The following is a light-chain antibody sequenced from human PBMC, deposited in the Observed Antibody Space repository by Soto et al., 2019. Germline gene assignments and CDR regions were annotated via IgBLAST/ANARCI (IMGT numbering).Light chain of an antibody. V-gene: IGKV3-20*01. Sequence: EIVLTQSPGTLSLSPGERATLSCRASQSVSSTYLAWYQQKPGQAPRLLISDASSRATGIPDRFSGSGSGTDFTLTITRLEPEDSAVYYCQQYGSSLLTFGGGTKVEIK. CDR2: DAS. CDR1: QSVSSTY. CDR3: QQYGSSLLT. J-gene: IGKJ4*01.